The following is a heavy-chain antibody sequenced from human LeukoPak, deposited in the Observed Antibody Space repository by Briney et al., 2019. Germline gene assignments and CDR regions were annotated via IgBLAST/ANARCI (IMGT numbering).Heavy chain of an antibody. D-gene: IGHD6-6*01. CDR1: GFTFSSYE. Sequence: GWSRRLSCAASGFTFSSYEMNWVRQAPGKGLEWVAYISSSGGIIYYADSVKGRFTISRDNAKNSLYLQMNSLRAEDTAVYYCARDGRFDYSSSSYLDYWGQGTLVTVSS. CDR2: ISSSGGII. CDR3: ARDGRFDYSSSSYLDY. V-gene: IGHV3-48*03. J-gene: IGHJ4*02.